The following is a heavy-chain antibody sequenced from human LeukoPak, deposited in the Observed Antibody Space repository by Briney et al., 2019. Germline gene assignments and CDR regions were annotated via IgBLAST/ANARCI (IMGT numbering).Heavy chain of an antibody. CDR1: GGSFSGYY. D-gene: IGHD3-22*01. CDR3: ARRRVYDSSGYYGVDY. V-gene: IGHV4-34*01. Sequence: SETLSLTCAVYGGSFSGYYWSWIRQPPGKGLEWSVEINHSGSTNYNPSLKSRVTISVDTSKNQFSLKLSSVTAADTAVYYCARRRVYDSSGYYGVDYWGQGTLVTVSS. J-gene: IGHJ4*02. CDR2: INHSGST.